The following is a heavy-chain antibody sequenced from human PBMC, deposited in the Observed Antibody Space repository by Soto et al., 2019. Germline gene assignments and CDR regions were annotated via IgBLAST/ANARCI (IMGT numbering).Heavy chain of an antibody. CDR2: ISYDGSNK. J-gene: IGHJ3*02. CDR3: AREHDAFDI. Sequence: GSLRLSCAASGFTFSSYGMHWVRQAPGKGLEWVAVISYDGSNKYYADSVKGRFTISRDNSKNTLYLQMNSLRAEDTAVYYCAREHDAFDIWGQGTMVTVSS. CDR1: GFTFSSYG. V-gene: IGHV3-30*03.